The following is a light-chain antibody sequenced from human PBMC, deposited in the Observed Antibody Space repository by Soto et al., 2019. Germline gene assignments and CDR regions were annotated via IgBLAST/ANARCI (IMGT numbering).Light chain of an antibody. J-gene: IGKJ5*01. V-gene: IGKV1-5*01. CDR1: QGLNNY. CDR2: DAS. CDR3: QQYYRSSIT. Sequence: DIQMTQSPSTLSASVGDRVTITCRASQGLNNYLAWYQQKPGKAPKLLIYDASTLERGVPSRFSGTGSGTEFTLAISSLQPDDFATYYCQQYYRSSITFGQGTRLENK.